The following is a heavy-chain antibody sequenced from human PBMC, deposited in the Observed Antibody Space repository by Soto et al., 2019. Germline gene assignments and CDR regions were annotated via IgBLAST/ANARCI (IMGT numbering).Heavy chain of an antibody. CDR3: ARDQERVVPAY. J-gene: IGHJ4*02. Sequence: GGSLRLSCAASGFTFSSYSMNWVRQAPGKGLEWVSSISSSSSYIYYADSVKGRFTISRDNAKNSLYLQMNSLRSDDTAVYYCARDQERVVPAYWGQGTLVTVSS. V-gene: IGHV3-21*04. CDR1: GFTFSSYS. D-gene: IGHD2-2*01. CDR2: ISSSSSYI.